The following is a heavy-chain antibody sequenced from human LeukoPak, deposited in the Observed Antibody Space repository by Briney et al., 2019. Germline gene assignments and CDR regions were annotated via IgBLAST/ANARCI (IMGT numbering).Heavy chain of an antibody. CDR2: ISGSDDST. CDR3: AKRPHILTGHPFDY. CDR1: GFTFSSYA. V-gene: IGHV3-23*01. J-gene: IGHJ4*02. Sequence: PGGSLRLSCAASGFTFSSYAMSWVRQAPGKGLEWVSAISGSDDSTDYADSVKGRFAISRDNSKNTLYLQMNSLRAEDTAVYYCAKRPHILTGHPFDYWGQGTLVTVSS. D-gene: IGHD3-9*01.